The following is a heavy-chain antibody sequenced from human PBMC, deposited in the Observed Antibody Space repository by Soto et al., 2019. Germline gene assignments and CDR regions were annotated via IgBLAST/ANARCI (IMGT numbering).Heavy chain of an antibody. CDR2: ISGSGGST. CDR3: ANPYYDFWSGYMPYYYGMDV. D-gene: IGHD3-3*01. J-gene: IGHJ6*02. Sequence: PGGSLRLSCAASGFTFSSYAMSWVRQAPGKGLEWVSAISGSGGSTYYADSVKGRLTISRDNSKNTLYLQMNSLRAEDTAVYYCANPYYDFWSGYMPYYYGMDVWGQGTTVTVSS. CDR1: GFTFSSYA. V-gene: IGHV3-23*01.